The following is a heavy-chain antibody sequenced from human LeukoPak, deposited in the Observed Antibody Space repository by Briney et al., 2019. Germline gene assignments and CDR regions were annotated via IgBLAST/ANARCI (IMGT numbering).Heavy chain of an antibody. V-gene: IGHV4-4*07. D-gene: IGHD3-10*01. Sequence: KSSETLSLTCTVSGGSISIYYWSWIRQPAGKGLEWIGRIYTNGSTNYNPSLKSRVTMSVDTSKNQFSLKLSSVTAADTAVYYCARVLLWFGESYRTFDYWGQGTLVTVSS. CDR2: IYTNGST. CDR1: GGSISIYY. CDR3: ARVLLWFGESYRTFDY. J-gene: IGHJ4*02.